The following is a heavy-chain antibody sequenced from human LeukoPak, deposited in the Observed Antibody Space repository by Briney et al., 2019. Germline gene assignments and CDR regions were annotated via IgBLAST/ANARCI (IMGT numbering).Heavy chain of an antibody. CDR1: GGTFSSYA. CDR2: IIPMYDKT. Sequence: SVKVSCKASGGTFSSYALNWVRQAPGQGLEWMGEIIPMYDKTNYAQKFHGRVTIAADKSTSTAYMELTSLRSDDTAVYYCARDRDYYYGSGSYFYYWGQGTPVTVSS. D-gene: IGHD3-10*01. CDR3: ARDRDYYYGSGSYFYY. V-gene: IGHV1-69*06. J-gene: IGHJ4*02.